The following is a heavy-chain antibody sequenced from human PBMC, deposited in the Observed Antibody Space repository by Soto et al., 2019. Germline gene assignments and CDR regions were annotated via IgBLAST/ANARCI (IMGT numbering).Heavy chain of an antibody. J-gene: IGHJ4*02. CDR2: ISSTGTSM. V-gene: IGHV3-48*03. Sequence: VQLVESGGALVQPGGSLRLSCAASGFTFSSYEMNWVRQAPGKGLEWVSYISSTGTSMDYADSVKGRFTISRDNAKNSRFLQLNSLRDEDTAGYYCARETHFIDYWGQGTLVSVSA. CDR3: ARETHFIDY. CDR1: GFTFSSYE.